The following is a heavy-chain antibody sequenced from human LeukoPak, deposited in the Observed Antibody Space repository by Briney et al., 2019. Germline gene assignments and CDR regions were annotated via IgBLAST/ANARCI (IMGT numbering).Heavy chain of an antibody. CDR3: ARDEVSVQTVRGVIAY. V-gene: IGHV1-2*02. CDR1: GYTFTGYH. Sequence: ASVRVSCMASGYTFTGYHVHWLRQAPGQGLEWMAWINPNSGVTKYAQKFQGRVTMTRDMSISTAYMEVSRLRYDDTAVYYCARDEVSVQTVRGVIAYWGQGTLVTVSS. CDR2: INPNSGVT. D-gene: IGHD3-10*01. J-gene: IGHJ4*02.